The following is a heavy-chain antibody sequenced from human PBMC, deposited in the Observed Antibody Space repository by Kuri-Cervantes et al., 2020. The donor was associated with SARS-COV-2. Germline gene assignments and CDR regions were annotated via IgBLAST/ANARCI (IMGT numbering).Heavy chain of an antibody. CDR2: IYTSGST. J-gene: IGHJ5*02. Sequence: SETLSLTCAVYGGSFSGYYWSWIRQPAGKGLEWIGRIYTSGSTNYNPSLKSRVTMSVDTSKNQFSLKLSSVTAADTAVYYCAREETDIVVVPAAMNWFDPWGQGTLVTVSS. V-gene: IGHV4-4*07. D-gene: IGHD2-2*01. CDR3: AREETDIVVVPAAMNWFDP. CDR1: GGSFSGYY.